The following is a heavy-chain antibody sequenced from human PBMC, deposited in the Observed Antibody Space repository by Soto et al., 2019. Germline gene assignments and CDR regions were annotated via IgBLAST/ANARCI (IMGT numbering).Heavy chain of an antibody. CDR1: GYTFTGYY. Sequence: ASVKVSCKASGYTFTGYYMHWVRQAPGQGLEWMGGINPNSGATNYAQNFQGRVTMTRDTSISTAYMELSRLRSDDTAVCYCARVEQQLVRFDYWGQGTLVTVSS. CDR3: ARVEQQLVRFDY. J-gene: IGHJ4*02. CDR2: INPNSGAT. D-gene: IGHD6-13*01. V-gene: IGHV1-2*02.